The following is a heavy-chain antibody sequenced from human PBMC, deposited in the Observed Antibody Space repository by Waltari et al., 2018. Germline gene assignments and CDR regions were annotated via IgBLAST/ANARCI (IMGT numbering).Heavy chain of an antibody. Sequence: EVQLVESGGGLVQPGGSLRLSWAASGFTFSTYWRHWVRQAPGKGLVWVSRINSDGSGKNYADSVRGRFTISRDNAKNTLYLQMNSLRVEDTAMYYCARGWGGHVDYWGQGTLVTVSS. CDR3: ARGWGGHVDY. V-gene: IGHV3-74*02. CDR1: GFTFSTYW. J-gene: IGHJ4*02. CDR2: INSDGSGK. D-gene: IGHD3-16*01.